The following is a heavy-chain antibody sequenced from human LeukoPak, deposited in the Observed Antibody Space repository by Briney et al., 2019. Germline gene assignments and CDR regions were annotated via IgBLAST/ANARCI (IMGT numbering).Heavy chain of an antibody. Sequence: GGSLRLSCAASGFTVSSNYMSWVRQAPGKGLEWVSVIYSGGSTYYADSVKGRFTISRDNSKNTLYLQMNSLRAEDTAVYYCAKQGRDWLRDYYYYMDVWGKGTTVTISS. D-gene: IGHD3-9*01. CDR3: AKQGRDWLRDYYYYMDV. CDR2: IYSGGST. CDR1: GFTVSSNY. V-gene: IGHV3-66*04. J-gene: IGHJ6*03.